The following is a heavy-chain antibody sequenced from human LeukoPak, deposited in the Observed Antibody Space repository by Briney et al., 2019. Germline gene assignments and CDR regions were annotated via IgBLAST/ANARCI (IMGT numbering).Heavy chain of an antibody. CDR1: GFTVSSNY. Sequence: GGSLRLSCAASGFTVSSNYMSWVRQAPGKGLEWVSVIYSGGSTYYADSVKGRFTISRDNSKNTLYLQMNSLRAEDTAVYYCARDLVGAYSFDYWGQGILVTVSS. CDR2: IYSGGST. V-gene: IGHV3-53*01. D-gene: IGHD1-26*01. J-gene: IGHJ4*02. CDR3: ARDLVGAYSFDY.